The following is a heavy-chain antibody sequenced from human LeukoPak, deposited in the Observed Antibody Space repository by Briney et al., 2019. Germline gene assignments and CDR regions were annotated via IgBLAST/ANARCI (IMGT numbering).Heavy chain of an antibody. V-gene: IGHV3-49*04. Sequence: GRSLRHSCTASGFTFGDYAMSWVRQAPGKGLEWVGFIRSKAYGGTTEYAASVKGRFTISRDDSKSIAYLQMNSLKTEDTAVYYCTRSSGWYNPIDYWGQGTLVTVSS. CDR2: IRSKAYGGTT. CDR3: TRSSGWYNPIDY. D-gene: IGHD6-19*01. CDR1: GFTFGDYA. J-gene: IGHJ4*02.